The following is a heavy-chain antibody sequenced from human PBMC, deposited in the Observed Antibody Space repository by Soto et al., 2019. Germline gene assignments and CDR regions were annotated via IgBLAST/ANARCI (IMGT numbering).Heavy chain of an antibody. D-gene: IGHD4-4*01. CDR2: INHSGST. V-gene: IGHV4-34*01. CDR1: GGSFSGYY. CDR3: ARLTKTLTTATHFDY. J-gene: IGHJ4*02. Sequence: SETLSLTCAVYGGSFSGYYWSWIRQPPGKGLEWIGEINHSGSTNYNPSLKSRVTISVDTSKNQFSLKLSSVTAADTAVYYCARLTKTLTTATHFDYWGQGTLVTVSS.